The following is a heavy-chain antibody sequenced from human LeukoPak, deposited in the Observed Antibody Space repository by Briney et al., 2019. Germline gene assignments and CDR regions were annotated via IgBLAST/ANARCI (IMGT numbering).Heavy chain of an antibody. V-gene: IGHV1-46*01. CDR3: ALVVPAAGNWFDP. Sequence: ASVKVSCKASGYTFTSYHMHWVRQAPGQGLESMGIINPSGGSTSYAHNFQGRLTMTRDTSTSTVYMELSSLRSEDTAVYYCALVVPAAGNWFDPWGQGTLVTVSS. CDR1: GYTFTSYH. D-gene: IGHD2-2*01. CDR2: INPSGGST. J-gene: IGHJ5*02.